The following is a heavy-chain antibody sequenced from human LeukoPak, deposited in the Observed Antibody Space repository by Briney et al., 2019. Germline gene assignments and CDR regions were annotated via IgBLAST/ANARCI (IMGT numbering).Heavy chain of an antibody. Sequence: GASVKVSCKASGYTFTGYYMHWVRQAPGQGLEWMGWINPNSGGTNYAQKFQGRVTMTRDTSISTAYMELSRLRSDDTAVYYCARDVGGDYVWGSYRYMRYWGQGTLVTVSS. CDR3: ARDVGGDYVWGSYRYMRY. CDR1: GYTFTGYY. D-gene: IGHD3-16*02. J-gene: IGHJ4*02. V-gene: IGHV1-2*02. CDR2: INPNSGGT.